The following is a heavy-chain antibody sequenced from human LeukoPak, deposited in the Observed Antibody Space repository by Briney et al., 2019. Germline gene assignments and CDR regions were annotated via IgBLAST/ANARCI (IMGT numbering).Heavy chain of an antibody. V-gene: IGHV1-18*01. D-gene: IGHD3-10*01. Sequence: GASVKVSCKASGYTFTSYGISWVRQAPGQGLEWMGWISAYNGNTNYAQKLQGRVTMTTDISTSTAYMELRSLRSDDTAVYYCARAPLLWFGESSPRFDYWGQGTLVTVSS. CDR2: ISAYNGNT. CDR3: ARAPLLWFGESSPRFDY. CDR1: GYTFTSYG. J-gene: IGHJ4*02.